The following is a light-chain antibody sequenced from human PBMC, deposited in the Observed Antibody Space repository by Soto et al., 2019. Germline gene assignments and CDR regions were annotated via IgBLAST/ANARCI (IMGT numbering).Light chain of an antibody. CDR1: QSLLYSNGYNY. Sequence: EIVLTQSPLSLPVTPGEPASISCRSSQSLLYSNGYNYLDWYLQKPGQSPQLLIYLGSNRGSGVTVRLCGSGLCIEFTLMISGVEAEYVWVCSGVQAIPCPRGFGRGMIVDIK. J-gene: IGKJ3*01. CDR3: VQAIPCPRG. V-gene: IGKV2-28*01. CDR2: LGS.